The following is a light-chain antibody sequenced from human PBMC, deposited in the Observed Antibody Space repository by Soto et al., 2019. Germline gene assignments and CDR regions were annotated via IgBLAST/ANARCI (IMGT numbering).Light chain of an antibody. V-gene: IGLV2-14*01. J-gene: IGLJ1*01. Sequence: QSALTQPASVSGSPGQSITISCTGTSSDVGGYTYVSWYQQHPGKAPKLMIYEVSNRPSGVSNRFSGSKSGNTASLTISGLQAEDEADYYCTSYTTISTDVFGTGTKVTVL. CDR3: TSYTTISTDV. CDR1: SSDVGGYTY. CDR2: EVS.